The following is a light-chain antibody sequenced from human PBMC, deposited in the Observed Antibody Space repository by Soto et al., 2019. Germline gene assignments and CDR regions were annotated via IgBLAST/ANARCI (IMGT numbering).Light chain of an antibody. J-gene: IGKJ1*01. CDR2: AAS. CDR3: QQSYSTLWT. Sequence: DIQMTQSPSSLSASVGDRVTITCRASQSISSYLNWYQQKPGKAPKLLIYAASSSQSGVPSRFSGSGSGTDFTLTISSLQPEDFATYYCQQSYSTLWTFGQGTKGDIK. V-gene: IGKV1-39*01. CDR1: QSISSY.